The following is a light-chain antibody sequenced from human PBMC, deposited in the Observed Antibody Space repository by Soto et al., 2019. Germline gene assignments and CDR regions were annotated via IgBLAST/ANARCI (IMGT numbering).Light chain of an antibody. V-gene: IGLV2-14*01. CDR1: SSDVGAYNY. CDR3: SSYPSSNTLV. CDR2: EVS. Sequence: QSALTQPASVSGSPGQSSTISCTGTSSDVGAYNYVSWYQQHPGKAPKRMIFEVSDRPSGVSNRFSGSKSGNTAPLTISGLQAEDEADYYCSSYPSSNTLVFGGGTQLPVL. J-gene: IGLJ2*01.